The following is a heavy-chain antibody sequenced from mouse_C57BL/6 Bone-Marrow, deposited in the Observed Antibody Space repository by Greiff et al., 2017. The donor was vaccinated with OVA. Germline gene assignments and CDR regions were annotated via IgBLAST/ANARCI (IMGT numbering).Heavy chain of an antibody. Sequence: EVMLVESGGGLVQPGGSLSLSCAASGFTFTDYYMSWVRQPPGKALEWLGFIRNKANGYTTEYSASVKGRFTISRDNSQSILYLQMNALRAEDSATYYCARFYGSSYYFDDWGQGTTLTVSS. CDR1: GFTFTDYY. CDR3: ARFYGSSYYFDD. J-gene: IGHJ2*01. V-gene: IGHV7-3*01. CDR2: IRNKANGYTT. D-gene: IGHD1-1*01.